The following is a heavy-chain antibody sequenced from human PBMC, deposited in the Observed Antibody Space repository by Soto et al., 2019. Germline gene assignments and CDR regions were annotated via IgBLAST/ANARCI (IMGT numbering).Heavy chain of an antibody. J-gene: IGHJ5*02. CDR2: IYYSGST. V-gene: IGHV4-39*01. CDR1: GGSISSSSYY. Sequence: PSETLSLTCTVSGGSISSSSYYWGWIRQPPGKGLEWIGCIYYSGSTYYNPSLKSRVTISVDTSKNQFSLKLSSVTAADTAVYYCARSRPHCISTSCYPLFDPWGQGTLVTVSS. D-gene: IGHD2-2*01. CDR3: ARSRPHCISTSCYPLFDP.